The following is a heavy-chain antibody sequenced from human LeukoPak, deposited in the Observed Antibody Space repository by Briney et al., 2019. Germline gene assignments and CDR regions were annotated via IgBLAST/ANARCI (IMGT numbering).Heavy chain of an antibody. D-gene: IGHD3-22*01. CDR1: GGTFSSYA. V-gene: IGHV1-46*01. J-gene: IGHJ4*02. Sequence: ASVKVSCKASGGTFSSYAISWVRQAPGQGLEWMGFINPSGGSTSYAQKFQGRVTMTRDTSTSTVYMELSSLRSEDTAVYYCARNYDSGFDYWGQGTLVTVSS. CDR2: INPSGGST. CDR3: ARNYDSGFDY.